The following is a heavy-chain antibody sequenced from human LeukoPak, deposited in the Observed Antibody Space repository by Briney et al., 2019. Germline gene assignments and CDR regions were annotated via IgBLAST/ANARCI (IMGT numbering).Heavy chain of an antibody. CDR1: GDSFTTSW. CDR3: ARHSRSYDFWSGYYKNYYYAMDV. CDR2: IYPGDSDT. V-gene: IGHV5-51*01. D-gene: IGHD3-3*01. Sequence: GESLKISCKSSGDSFTTSWIGWVRQMPGKGLEWMGIIYPGDSDTRYSPSFQGQVTISVDKSISTAYLQWSSLKASDTAMYYCARHSRSYDFWSGYYKNYYYAMDVWGQGTTVTVSS. J-gene: IGHJ6*02.